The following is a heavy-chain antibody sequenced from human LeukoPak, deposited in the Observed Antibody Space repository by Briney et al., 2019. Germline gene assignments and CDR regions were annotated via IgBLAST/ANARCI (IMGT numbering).Heavy chain of an antibody. Sequence: ASVRVSRKVSGYTFTGYYLHWVLQAPGQGLEWMGWINPNSGVTNYAQRFQGRVTMTRDTSISTAYMDLSRLRYDDTAVYYCARDRDEYCTNGVCSFDYWGQGTLVTVSS. CDR2: INPNSGVT. CDR1: GYTFTGYY. V-gene: IGHV1-2*02. CDR3: ARDRDEYCTNGVCSFDY. J-gene: IGHJ4*02. D-gene: IGHD2-8*01.